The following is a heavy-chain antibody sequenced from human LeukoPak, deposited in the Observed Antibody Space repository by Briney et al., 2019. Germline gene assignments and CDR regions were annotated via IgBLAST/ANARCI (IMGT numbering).Heavy chain of an antibody. J-gene: IGHJ4*02. CDR1: GFTFSNYA. CDR2: ISNSGSNT. D-gene: IGHD3-10*01. CDR3: AKAVLPYYYGSGSYYQPNYYFDY. V-gene: IGHV3-23*01. Sequence: GGSLRLSCVASGFTFSNYAMSWVRQTPGKGLEWVSVISNSGSNTYYADSVKGRFTISRDNSKNTLYLQMNSLRAEDTAVYYCAKAVLPYYYGSGSYYQPNYYFDYWGQGTLVTVSS.